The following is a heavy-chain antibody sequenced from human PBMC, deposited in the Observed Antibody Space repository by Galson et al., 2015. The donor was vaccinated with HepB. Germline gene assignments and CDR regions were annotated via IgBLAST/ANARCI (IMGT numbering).Heavy chain of an antibody. J-gene: IGHJ4*02. CDR1: GFTFSSYG. V-gene: IGHV3-30*18. Sequence: SLRLSCAASGFTFSSYGMHWVRQAPGKGLEWVAVISYDGSNKYYADSVKGRFTISRDNSKNTLYLQINSLRAEDTAVYYCANTAAAGVDYWGQGTLVTVSS. CDR2: ISYDGSNK. CDR3: ANTAAAGVDY. D-gene: IGHD6-13*01.